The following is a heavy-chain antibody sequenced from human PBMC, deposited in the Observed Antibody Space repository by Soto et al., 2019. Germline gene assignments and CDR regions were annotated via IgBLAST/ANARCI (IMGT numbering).Heavy chain of an antibody. CDR1: GYTFTSYD. CDR3: ARGRWGCSSSSCYPFHKWFDP. D-gene: IGHD2-2*01. J-gene: IGHJ5*02. V-gene: IGHV1-8*01. CDR2: MNPNSGNT. Sequence: QVQLVQSGAEVKKPGASVKVSCKASGYTFTSYDINWVRQATGQGLEWMGWMNPNSGNTGYAQKFQGRVTMTRNTSISTAYMELRSLRSEDTAVYYCARGRWGCSSSSCYPFHKWFDPWGQGTLVTVSS.